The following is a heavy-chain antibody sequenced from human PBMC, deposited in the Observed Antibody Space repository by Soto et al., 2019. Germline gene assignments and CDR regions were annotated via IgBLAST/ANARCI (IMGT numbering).Heavy chain of an antibody. D-gene: IGHD6-13*01. V-gene: IGHV3-21*01. CDR3: ARDPPYSSSWSYFAY. CDR2: ITSTGSYI. J-gene: IGHJ4*02. Sequence: EVQLVESGGGLVKHGGSLRVSCAASGFTFSDYSMNWVRQAPGKGLEWLSSITSTGSYIYYADSVKGRFTISRDNAGSSLFLQMNSLRAADTAMYYCARDPPYSSSWSYFAYWGQGTLVTVSS. CDR1: GFTFSDYS.